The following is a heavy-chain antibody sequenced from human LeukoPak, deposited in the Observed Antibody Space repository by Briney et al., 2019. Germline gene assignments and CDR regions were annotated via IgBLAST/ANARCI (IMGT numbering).Heavy chain of an antibody. Sequence: ASVKVSCKASGYTFTTYGITWVRQAPGQGLEWMGWISTDNGDTNYAQKLQGRVTMTTDTSTSTAYMELRSLRSDDTAVYYCAREGLGELTLDCWGQGTLVTVSS. V-gene: IGHV1-18*01. CDR3: AREGLGELTLDC. CDR2: ISTDNGDT. D-gene: IGHD3-16*01. CDR1: GYTFTTYG. J-gene: IGHJ4*02.